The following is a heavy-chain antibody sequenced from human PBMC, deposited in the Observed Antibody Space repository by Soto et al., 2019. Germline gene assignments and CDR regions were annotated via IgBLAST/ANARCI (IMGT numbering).Heavy chain of an antibody. D-gene: IGHD3-22*01. Sequence: GGSLRLSCAASGFTFSSYEMNWVRQAPGKGLEWVSYISSSGSTIYYADSVKGRFTISRDNAKNSLYLQMNSLRAEDTAVYYCTRGIVVVITNYYGMDVWGQGTTVTVSS. CDR1: GFTFSSYE. V-gene: IGHV3-48*03. CDR2: ISSSGSTI. CDR3: TRGIVVVITNYYGMDV. J-gene: IGHJ6*02.